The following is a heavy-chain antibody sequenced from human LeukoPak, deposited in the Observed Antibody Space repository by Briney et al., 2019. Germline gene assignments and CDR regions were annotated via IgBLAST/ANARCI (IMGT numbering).Heavy chain of an antibody. J-gene: IGHJ4*02. V-gene: IGHV4-59*01. Sequence: SETLSLTCTVSGGSISSYYWSWIRQPPGKGLEWIGYIYYSGSINYNPSLKSRVTISVDTSKNQFSLKLSSVTAADTAVYYCARVSTIFGVVIRGAFDYWGQGTLVTVSS. CDR2: IYYSGSI. CDR1: GGSISSYY. D-gene: IGHD3-3*01. CDR3: ARVSTIFGVVIRGAFDY.